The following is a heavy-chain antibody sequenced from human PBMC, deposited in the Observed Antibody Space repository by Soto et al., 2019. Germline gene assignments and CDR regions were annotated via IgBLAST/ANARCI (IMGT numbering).Heavy chain of an antibody. CDR3: ARYNSYAIDY. CDR2: IHYSGTT. V-gene: IGHV4-59*01. Sequence: SETLSLTCTVSGTSISGYYWSWIRQPPGKGLEWIANIHYSGTTNYNPSLASRVTLSVDTSKNQFSLKMTSVTAADRAMYFCARYNSYAIDYWGRGTLVTVSS. D-gene: IGHD2-8*01. J-gene: IGHJ4*02. CDR1: GTSISGYY.